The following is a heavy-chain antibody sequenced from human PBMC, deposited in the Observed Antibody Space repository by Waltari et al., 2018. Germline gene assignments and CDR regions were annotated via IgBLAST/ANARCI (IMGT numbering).Heavy chain of an antibody. CDR1: GDSINNYY. J-gene: IGHJ4*02. D-gene: IGHD3-3*01. Sequence: QVQLQESGPGLVKPSETLSLTCAVSGDSINNYYWNWIRQPPGKELEWIGFISYNGGTNHNPPPKSRVTISVDKLKTQFSLKLTSVTAADTAVYYCGRSYDFWGGYPLDYWGPGSLVTVSS. CDR2: ISYNGGT. CDR3: GRSYDFWGGYPLDY. V-gene: IGHV4-59*01.